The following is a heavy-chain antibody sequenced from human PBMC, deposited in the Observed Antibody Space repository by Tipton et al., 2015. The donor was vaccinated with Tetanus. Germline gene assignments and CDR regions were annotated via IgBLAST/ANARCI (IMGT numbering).Heavy chain of an antibody. J-gene: IGHJ4*02. CDR2: IYYSGST. CDR1: GGSISSYY. Sequence: TLSLTCTVSGGSISSYYWSWIRQPPGKGLEWIGYIYYSGSTNYNPSLKSRVTISVDTSKNQFSLKLSSVTAADTAVYYCASLSSGWYSDYWGQGTLVTVSS. D-gene: IGHD6-19*01. CDR3: ASLSSGWYSDY. V-gene: IGHV4-59*08.